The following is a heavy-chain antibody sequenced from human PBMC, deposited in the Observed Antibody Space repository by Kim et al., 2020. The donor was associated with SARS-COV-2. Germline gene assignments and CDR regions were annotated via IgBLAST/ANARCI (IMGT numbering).Heavy chain of an antibody. CDR1: GFTFSSYS. Sequence: GGSLRLSCAASGFTFSSYSMNWVRQAPGKGLEWVSSISSSSSYIYYADSVKGRFTISRDNAKNSLYLQMNSLRAEDTAVYYCARDMVRGVMQFDYWGQGTLVTVSS. D-gene: IGHD3-10*01. CDR2: ISSSSSYI. CDR3: ARDMVRGVMQFDY. J-gene: IGHJ4*02. V-gene: IGHV3-21*01.